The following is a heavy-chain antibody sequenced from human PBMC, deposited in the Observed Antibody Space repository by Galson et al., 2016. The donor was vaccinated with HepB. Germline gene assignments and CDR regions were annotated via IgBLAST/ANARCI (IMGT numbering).Heavy chain of an antibody. CDR2: IIPILGTT. CDR3: ARNDYDTSGSPAYYFSYMDI. CDR1: RGTFTSYI. D-gene: IGHD3-22*01. V-gene: IGHV1-69*08. Sequence: SVKVSCKASRGTFTSYIFSWVRQAPGQGLEWMGRIIPILGTTTYAQKFQGRVTITADKSTRTAYMELSGLRAEDTAMYYCARNDYDTSGSPAYYFSYMDIWGKGTTVTVSS. J-gene: IGHJ6*03.